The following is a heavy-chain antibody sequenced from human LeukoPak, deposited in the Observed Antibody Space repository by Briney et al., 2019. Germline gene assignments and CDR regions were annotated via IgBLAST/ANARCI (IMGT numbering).Heavy chain of an antibody. J-gene: IGHJ4*02. CDR1: GGSISSSSYY. CDR3: ASSTGYSSSWYYY. D-gene: IGHD6-13*01. Sequence: PSETLSLTCTVSGGSISSSSYYWGWIRQPPGKGLEWIGSIYYSGSTYYNPSLKSRVTISVDTSKNQFSLKLSSVTAADTAVYYCASSTGYSSSWYYYWGQGTLVTVSS. V-gene: IGHV4-39*01. CDR2: IYYSGST.